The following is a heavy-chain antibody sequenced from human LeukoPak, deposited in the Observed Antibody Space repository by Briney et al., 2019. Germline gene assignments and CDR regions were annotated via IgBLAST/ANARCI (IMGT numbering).Heavy chain of an antibody. CDR2: IIPIFGTA. CDR3: ARVEASSGWYWNYYYYYGMDV. D-gene: IGHD6-19*01. J-gene: IGHJ6*02. V-gene: IGHV1-69*01. Sequence: GSSVKVSCKASGGTFSSYAISRVRQAPGQGLEWMGGIIPIFGTANYAQKFQGRVTITADESTSTAYMELSSLRSEDTAVYYCARVEASSGWYWNYYYYYGMDVWGQGTTVTVSS. CDR1: GGTFSSYA.